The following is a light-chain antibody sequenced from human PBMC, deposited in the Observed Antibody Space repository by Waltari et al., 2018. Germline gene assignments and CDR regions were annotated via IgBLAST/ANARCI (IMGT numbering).Light chain of an antibody. CDR3: NSYTSSRTWV. CDR1: SSDVGGSKD. V-gene: IGLV2-14*03. Sequence: QSALTQTASVSGSHGKSITISCTGTSSDVGGSKDVSRYQQHPGKAPKLIIYDVSTRPAGTSNRFSGSKSGNTASLTISGLQAEDEADYYCNSYTSSRTWVFGGGTKLTVL. J-gene: IGLJ3*02. CDR2: DVS.